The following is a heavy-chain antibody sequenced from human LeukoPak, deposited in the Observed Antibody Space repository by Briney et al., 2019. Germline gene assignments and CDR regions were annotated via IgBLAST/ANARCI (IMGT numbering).Heavy chain of an antibody. CDR2: IWYDGSNE. J-gene: IGHJ4*02. Sequence: GGSLRLSCAASRFTFSSYAMHWVRQAPGKGLEWVANIWYDGSNEYYADSVKGRFTISRDNSKNTLYLQMISLRAEDTAVYYCASVVPAASGPDYWGQGTLVTVSS. CDR3: ASVVPAASGPDY. D-gene: IGHD2-2*01. V-gene: IGHV3-30*02. CDR1: RFTFSSYA.